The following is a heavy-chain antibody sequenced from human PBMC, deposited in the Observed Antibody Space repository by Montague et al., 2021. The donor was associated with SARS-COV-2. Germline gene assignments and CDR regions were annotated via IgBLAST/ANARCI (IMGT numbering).Heavy chain of an antibody. V-gene: IGHV4-39*01. CDR2: FFYNGAT. Sequence: SETLSLTCTVAGDSISSSTYYWGWVRQPPGKGLEWIGSFFYNGATHYNPSLKSRVTISVDTPKNQFSLKLNSVTAADTAVYYCARCRLRNLCDYWGQGTLVTASA. CDR3: ARCRLRNLCDY. CDR1: GDSISSSTYY. D-gene: IGHD4-17*01. J-gene: IGHJ4*02.